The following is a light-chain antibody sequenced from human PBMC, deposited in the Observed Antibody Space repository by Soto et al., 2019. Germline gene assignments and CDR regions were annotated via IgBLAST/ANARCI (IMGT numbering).Light chain of an antibody. CDR3: QQSNSLPPT. CDR2: TAA. V-gene: IGKV1-39*01. Sequence: DIQMTQSPSSLSASVGDRVTITCRASQSIRSNLNWYQQKPGKAPKLLIYTAASLQSGVPSRFSGSGSGTDFTLTIASLQLEDFATYYCQQSNSLPPTFVQGTKVEIK. J-gene: IGKJ1*01. CDR1: QSIRSN.